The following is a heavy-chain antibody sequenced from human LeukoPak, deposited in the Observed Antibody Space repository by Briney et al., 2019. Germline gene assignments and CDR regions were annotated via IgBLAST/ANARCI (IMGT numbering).Heavy chain of an antibody. CDR2: MNPNSGNT. D-gene: IGHD6-19*01. V-gene: IGHV1-8*01. J-gene: IGHJ4*02. Sequence: ASVKVSCKASGYTFTSYDINWVRQATGQGLEWMGWMNPNSGNTGYAQKFQGRVTMTRSTSISTAYMELRSLRSEDTAVYYCARGGRRQWLVGTNFDYWGQGTLVTVPS. CDR3: ARGGRRQWLVGTNFDY. CDR1: GYTFTSYD.